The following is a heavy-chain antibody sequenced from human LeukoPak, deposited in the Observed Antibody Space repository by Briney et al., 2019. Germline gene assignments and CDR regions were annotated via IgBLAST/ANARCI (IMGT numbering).Heavy chain of an antibody. CDR1: GGSISSGGHS. CDR3: ARDREDAFDI. Sequence: SETLSLTCTVSGGSISSGGHSWSWIRQPPGKGLEWIGYIYHSGSGSTYYNPSLKSRVTISIDKSKNQFSLKLNSVTAADTAVYYCARDREDAFDIWGQGTMVTVSS. CDR2: IYHSGSGST. J-gene: IGHJ3*02. V-gene: IGHV4-30-2*01.